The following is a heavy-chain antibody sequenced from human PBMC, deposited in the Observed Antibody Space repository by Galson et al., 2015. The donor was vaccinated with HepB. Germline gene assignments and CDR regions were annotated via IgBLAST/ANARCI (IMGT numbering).Heavy chain of an antibody. CDR2: ISAYNGNT. D-gene: IGHD3-3*01. CDR1: GYTFTSYA. CDR3: ARGWDDFWSGSPGPNYYYYYMDV. Sequence: SLKLSCKASGYTFTSYAISWVRQAPGQGLEWMGWISAYNGNTNYAQKLQGRVTMTTDTSTSTPYMELRSLRSEDTAVYYCARGWDDFWSGSPGPNYYYYYMDVWGKGTTVTVSS. V-gene: IGHV1-18*01. J-gene: IGHJ6*03.